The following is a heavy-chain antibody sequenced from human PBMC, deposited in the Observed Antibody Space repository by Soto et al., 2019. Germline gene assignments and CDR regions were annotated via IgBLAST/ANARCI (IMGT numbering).Heavy chain of an antibody. D-gene: IGHD2-2*02. Sequence: SETLSPTCTVSGGSISRSTYYWVWIRQPPGKGLEWIGSIYYSGSTYYRPSLKSRVTISVDTSKNQFSLKLSSVTAADTAVYYCARQVPAAIRLGWFDPWGQGTLVTVSS. J-gene: IGHJ5*02. V-gene: IGHV4-39*01. CDR3: ARQVPAAIRLGWFDP. CDR2: IYYSGST. CDR1: GGSISRSTYY.